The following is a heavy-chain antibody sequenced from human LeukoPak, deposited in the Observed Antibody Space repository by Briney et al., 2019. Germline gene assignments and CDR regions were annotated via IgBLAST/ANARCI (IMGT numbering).Heavy chain of an antibody. V-gene: IGHV4-59*01. Sequence: SETLSLTCTVSAGSIAGYSWSWIRQAPGKGLEWIGYIYYSGDTNYNPSLKSRVTVSVDTSRNQFSLKLTSVTAADTAVYYCVRGPYGSGISNWFDPWGQGTQVIVSS. CDR1: AGSIAGYS. D-gene: IGHD3-10*01. J-gene: IGHJ5*02. CDR3: VRGPYGSGISNWFDP. CDR2: IYYSGDT.